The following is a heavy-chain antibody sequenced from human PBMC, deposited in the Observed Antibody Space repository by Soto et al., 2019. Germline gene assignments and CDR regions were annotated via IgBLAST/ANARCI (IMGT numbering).Heavy chain of an antibody. J-gene: IGHJ6*02. CDR2: INAGNGNT. Sequence: ASVKVSCKASGYTFTSYAMHWVRQAPGQRLEWMGWINAGNGNTKYSQKFQGRVTITRDTSASTAYMELSSLRSEDTAVYYCARVDRYYYDSSGYYRTNHYYYYYGMDVWGQGTTVTVSS. CDR3: ARVDRYYYDSSGYYRTNHYYYYYGMDV. V-gene: IGHV1-3*01. D-gene: IGHD3-22*01. CDR1: GYTFTSYA.